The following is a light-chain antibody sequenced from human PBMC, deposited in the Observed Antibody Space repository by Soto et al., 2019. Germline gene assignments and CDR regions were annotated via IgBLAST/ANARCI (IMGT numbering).Light chain of an antibody. V-gene: IGLV3-21*04. J-gene: IGLJ7*01. CDR1: NIGSKS. Sequence: SYELTQPPSVSVAPGETARITCGGNNIGSKSVHWYQQKPGQAPVVVIYYDSDRASGIPERFSGSNSGSTATLTISRVEAGDEADYFCQVWDGTSDHYAVFGGGTQLTVL. CDR2: YDS. CDR3: QVWDGTSDHYAV.